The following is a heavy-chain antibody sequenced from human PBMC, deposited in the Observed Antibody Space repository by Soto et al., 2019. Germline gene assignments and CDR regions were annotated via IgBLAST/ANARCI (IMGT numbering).Heavy chain of an antibody. CDR3: AKDAAPLTVVVPAAIGY. D-gene: IGHD2-2*01. Sequence: PGGSLRLSCAASGFTFSSYGMHWVRQAPCKGLEWVAVISYDGSNKYYADSVKGRFTISRDNSKNTLYLQMNSLRAEDTAVYYCAKDAAPLTVVVPAAIGYWGQGTLVTVSS. CDR1: GFTFSSYG. J-gene: IGHJ4*02. CDR2: ISYDGSNK. V-gene: IGHV3-30*18.